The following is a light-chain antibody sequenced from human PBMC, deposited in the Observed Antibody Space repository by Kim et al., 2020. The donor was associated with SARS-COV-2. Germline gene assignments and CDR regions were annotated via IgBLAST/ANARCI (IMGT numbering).Light chain of an antibody. CDR1: HRFTGY. J-gene: IGKJ5*01. V-gene: IGKV1-39*01. Sequence: ASIGARATYTFLARHRFTGYLHWSQQKPGKAPILLIYAESSLQGGVPSRFSGSGSGTHFSLTISGLQPEDFATYYCQQSYTAPITFGQGTRLEIK. CDR2: AES. CDR3: QQSYTAPIT.